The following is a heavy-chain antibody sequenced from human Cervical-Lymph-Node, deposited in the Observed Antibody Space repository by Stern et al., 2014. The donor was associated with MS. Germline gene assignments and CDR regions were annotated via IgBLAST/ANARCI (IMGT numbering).Heavy chain of an antibody. CDR2: IYYSGST. CDR1: GGSISSGGYY. D-gene: IGHD3-22*01. J-gene: IGHJ1*01. Sequence: QVQLQESGPGLVKPSQTLSLTCTVSGGSISSGGYYWSWIRQHPGKGLEWIGYIYYSGSTYYNPSLKSRVTISVDTSKNQFSLKLSSVTAADTAVYYCARDRAGSSGYPRWYFQHWGQGTLVTVSS. V-gene: IGHV4-31*03. CDR3: ARDRAGSSGYPRWYFQH.